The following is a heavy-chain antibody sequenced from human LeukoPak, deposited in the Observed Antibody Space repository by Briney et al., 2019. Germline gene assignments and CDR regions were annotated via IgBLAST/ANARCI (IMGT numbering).Heavy chain of an antibody. CDR2: ISGSGGST. V-gene: IGHV3-23*01. D-gene: IGHD3-10*01. CDR3: AKDFSAHWFGELSHFDY. J-gene: IGHJ4*02. Sequence: GGSLRLSCAASGFTFSSYVMTWVRQAPGKGLEWVSAISGSGGSTYYADSVKGRFTISRDNSKNTLYLQMNSLRAEDTAVYYCAKDFSAHWFGELSHFDYWGQGTLVTVSS. CDR1: GFTFSSYV.